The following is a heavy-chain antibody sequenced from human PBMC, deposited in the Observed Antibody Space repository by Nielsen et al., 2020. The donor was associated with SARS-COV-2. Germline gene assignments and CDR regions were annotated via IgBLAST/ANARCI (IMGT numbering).Heavy chain of an antibody. D-gene: IGHD3-22*01. CDR2: IWYDGSNK. Sequence: GESLKISCAASGFTFSSYGMHWVRQAPGKGLEWVAVIWYDGSNKYYADSVKGRFTISRDNSKNTLYLQMNSLRAEDTAVYYCAKGFSSGYYVYFDYWGQGTLVTVSS. J-gene: IGHJ4*02. CDR3: AKGFSSGYYVYFDY. CDR1: GFTFSSYG. V-gene: IGHV3-33*06.